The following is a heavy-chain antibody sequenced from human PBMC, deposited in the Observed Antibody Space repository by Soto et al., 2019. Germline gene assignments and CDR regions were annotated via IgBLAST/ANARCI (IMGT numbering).Heavy chain of an antibody. D-gene: IGHD3-16*01. CDR2: IKEDGSEK. J-gene: IGHJ6*02. Sequence: PXESLRLSCAASGFSFSDSCMDWVRQAPGKGPEWVANIKEDGSEKNYVDSVKGRFTISRDNAKNSLYLQMNSLRAEETAVYYCASLGRHGWGQGTTVTSP. CDR3: ASLGRHG. V-gene: IGHV3-7*01. CDR1: GFSFSDSC.